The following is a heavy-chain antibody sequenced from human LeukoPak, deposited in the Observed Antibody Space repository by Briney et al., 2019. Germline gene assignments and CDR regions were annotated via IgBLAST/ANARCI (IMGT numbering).Heavy chain of an antibody. V-gene: IGHV1-18*01. CDR1: GYTFTSYD. Sequence: ASVKVSCKASGYTFTSYDINWVRQVPGQGLEWMGWISGYNGNTNYGQKVRGRVTMTTDTSTATAYMELRSLRSDDTAVYYCARETRRLYYEDYHGMDVWGQGTTVTVSS. D-gene: IGHD3-16*01. J-gene: IGHJ6*02. CDR3: ARETRRLYYEDYHGMDV. CDR2: ISGYNGNT.